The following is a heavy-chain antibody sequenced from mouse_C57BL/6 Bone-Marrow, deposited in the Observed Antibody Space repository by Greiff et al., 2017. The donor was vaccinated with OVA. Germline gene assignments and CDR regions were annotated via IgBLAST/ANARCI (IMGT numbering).Heavy chain of an antibody. CDR2: ISDGGSYT. Sequence: EVQLQESGGGLVKPGGSLKLSCAASGFTFSSYAMSWVRQTPEKRLEWVATISDGGSYTYYPDNVKGRFTISRDNAKNNLYLQMSHLKSEDTAMYYCASFYYFDYWGQGTTLTVSS. CDR3: ASFYYFDY. J-gene: IGHJ2*01. CDR1: GFTFSSYA. V-gene: IGHV5-4*01.